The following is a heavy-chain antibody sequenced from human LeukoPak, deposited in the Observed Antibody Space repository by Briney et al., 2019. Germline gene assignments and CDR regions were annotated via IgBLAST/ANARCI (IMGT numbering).Heavy chain of an antibody. CDR2: IYHSGST. CDR3: ARSHCSSTSCYPRWFDP. J-gene: IGHJ5*02. CDR1: GGSISSGGYS. V-gene: IGHV4-30-2*01. Sequence: SQTLSLTCAVSGGSISSGGYSWSWIRQPPGQGLEWIGYIYHSGSTYYNPSLKSRVTISVDRSKNRFSLKLSSVTAADTAVYYCARSHCSSTSCYPRWFDPWGQGTLVTVSS. D-gene: IGHD2-2*01.